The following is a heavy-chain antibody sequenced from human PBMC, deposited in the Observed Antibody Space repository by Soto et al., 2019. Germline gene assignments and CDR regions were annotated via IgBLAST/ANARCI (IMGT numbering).Heavy chain of an antibody. V-gene: IGHV1-69*02. CDR3: AFGLAHYFDY. CDR2: IIPILGIA. CDR1: GCTFSSYT. J-gene: IGHJ4*02. Sequence: QVQLVQAGAEVKKPGSSVKVSCKASGCTFSSYTISWVRQAPGQGLEWMGRIIPILGIANYAQKFQGRVTITADKSTSTAYMELSSQRSEDTAVYYCAFGLAHYFDYWGQGTLVTVSS. D-gene: IGHD3-10*01.